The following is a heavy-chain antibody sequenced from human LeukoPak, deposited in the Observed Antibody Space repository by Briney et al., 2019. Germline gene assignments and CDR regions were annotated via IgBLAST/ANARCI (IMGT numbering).Heavy chain of an antibody. CDR1: GFTFSSYS. CDR3: ARDKLRFLEWLLGGPDY. V-gene: IGHV3-21*01. CDR2: ISSSSSYI. J-gene: IGHJ4*02. D-gene: IGHD3-3*01. Sequence: PGGSLRLSCAASGFTFSSYSMNWVRQAPGKGLEWVSSISSSSSYIYYADSVKGRFTISRDNANNSLYLQMNSLRAGDTAVYYCARDKLRFLEWLLGGPDYWGQGTLVTVSS.